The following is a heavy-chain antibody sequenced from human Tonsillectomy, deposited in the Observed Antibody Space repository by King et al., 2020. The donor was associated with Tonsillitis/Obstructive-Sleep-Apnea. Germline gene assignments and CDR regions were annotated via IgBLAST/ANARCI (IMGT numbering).Heavy chain of an antibody. CDR2: IRSKTNNYAT. CDR1: GFSFSGSA. Sequence: EVQLVESGGGLVQPGGSLKLSCAASGFSFSGSAMHWVRQASGKGLEWVGRIRSKTNNYATAYAASVKGRFTISRDDSKNTAYLQMNSLKTEDTAVYYCTRILDHFWSRSPTDYNWFDPWGQGTLVTVSS. J-gene: IGHJ5*02. D-gene: IGHD3-3*02. CDR3: TRILDHFWSRSPTDYNWFDP. V-gene: IGHV3-73*01.